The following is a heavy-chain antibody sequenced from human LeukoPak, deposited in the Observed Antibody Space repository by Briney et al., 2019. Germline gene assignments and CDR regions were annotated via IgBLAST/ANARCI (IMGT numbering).Heavy chain of an antibody. D-gene: IGHD2-2*01. CDR1: GGSISSYY. Sequence: SETLSLTCTVSGGSISSYYWSWIRQPPGKGLEWIGYIYYSGSTNHNPSLKSRVTISVDTSKNQFSLKLSSVTAADTAVYYCARQEYHLLRSFDLWGRGTLVTVSS. J-gene: IGHJ2*01. V-gene: IGHV4-59*08. CDR3: ARQEYHLLRSFDL. CDR2: IYYSGST.